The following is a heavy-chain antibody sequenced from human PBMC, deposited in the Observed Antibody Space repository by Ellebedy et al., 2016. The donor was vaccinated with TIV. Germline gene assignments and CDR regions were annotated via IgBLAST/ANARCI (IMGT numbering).Heavy chain of an antibody. J-gene: IGHJ4*02. CDR3: AKGIYESSASGYFDN. CDR2: LNGDGHYP. Sequence: PGGSLRLSCAASGFPFSNYAMTWVRQAPGRGLEWVSILNGDGHYPFYADSVKGRFTISRDNSRDILYLQMKSLRVEDTAMYYCAKGIYESSASGYFDNWGQGTLVTVSS. CDR1: GFPFSNYA. V-gene: IGHV3-23*01. D-gene: IGHD3-10*01.